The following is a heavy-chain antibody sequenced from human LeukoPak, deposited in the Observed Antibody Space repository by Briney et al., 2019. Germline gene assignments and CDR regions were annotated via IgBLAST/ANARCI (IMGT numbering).Heavy chain of an antibody. CDR2: IYYSGST. D-gene: IGHD1-26*01. J-gene: IGHJ4*02. CDR1: GGSISSYC. CDR3: ARHLSGSYYPY. V-gene: IGHV4-59*08. Sequence: SETLSLTCTVSGGSISSYCRSWIRQPPGKGLEWIGYIYYSGSTNYNPSLKSRVTISVDTSKNQFSLKLSSVTAADTAVYYCARHLSGSYYPYWGQGTLVTVSS.